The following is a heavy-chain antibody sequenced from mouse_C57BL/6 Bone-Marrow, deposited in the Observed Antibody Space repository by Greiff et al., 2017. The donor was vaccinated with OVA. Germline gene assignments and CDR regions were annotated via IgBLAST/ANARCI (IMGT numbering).Heavy chain of an antibody. CDR2: INPYNGGT. Sequence: EVQLQQSGPVLVKPGASVKMSCKASGYTFTDYYMNWVKQSPGKILEWIGVINPYNGGTSYNQKFKGKATLTVDKSSSTAYMELNSLTSEDSAVYYCASPDESAMDYWGQGTSVTVSS. V-gene: IGHV1-19*01. CDR1: GYTFTDYY. J-gene: IGHJ4*01. CDR3: ASPDESAMDY.